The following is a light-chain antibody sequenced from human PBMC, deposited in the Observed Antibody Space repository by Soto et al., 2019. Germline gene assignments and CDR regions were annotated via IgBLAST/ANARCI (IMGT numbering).Light chain of an antibody. J-gene: IGKJ3*01. Sequence: AIQMTQSPSSLSASVGDRVTITCRASQGIRNDLGRYQQKPGKAPNLLSYVASSLQSGVPSRFSGSGSGTDFTLTISSLQPEDFATYNCLHDHNYSFTFGPGTKVDI. CDR1: QGIRND. CDR2: VAS. CDR3: LHDHNYSFT. V-gene: IGKV1-6*01.